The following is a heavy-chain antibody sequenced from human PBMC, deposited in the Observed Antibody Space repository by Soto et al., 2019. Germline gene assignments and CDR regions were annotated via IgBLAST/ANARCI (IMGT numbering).Heavy chain of an antibody. CDR3: AKDRYSSSWYYFDY. J-gene: IGHJ4*02. CDR2: ISWNSGNI. CDR1: GFTFDDYA. D-gene: IGHD6-13*01. V-gene: IGHV3-9*01. Sequence: GGSLRLSCAASGFTFDDYAMHWVRQAPGKGLEWVSGISWNSGNIAYADSVKGRFTISRDNAKNSLYLQMSSLRAEDTALYYCAKDRYSSSWYYFDYWGQGALVTV.